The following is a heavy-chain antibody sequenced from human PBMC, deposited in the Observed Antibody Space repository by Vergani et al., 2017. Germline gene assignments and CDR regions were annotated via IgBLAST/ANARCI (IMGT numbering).Heavy chain of an antibody. Sequence: QAQLQESGPGLVKPSETLSLTCHVFGVSVTDYNCNWIRQAPGKGLEWIGSLSITGGTTHASHTPSLESRVSISVDTSKSQFSLGLTSVTAADSAIYYCAGDTHSWQRADRWGQGLLVSVSS. CDR1: GVSVTDYN. D-gene: IGHD6-13*01. CDR3: AGDTHSWQRADR. V-gene: IGHV4-59*02. CDR2: LSITGGT. J-gene: IGHJ5*02.